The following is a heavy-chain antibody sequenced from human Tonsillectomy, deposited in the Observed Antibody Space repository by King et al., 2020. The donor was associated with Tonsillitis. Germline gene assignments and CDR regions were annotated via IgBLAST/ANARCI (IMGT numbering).Heavy chain of an antibody. Sequence: QLQESGPGLVKPSETLSLTCTISGGSISSSSYYWGWIRQPPGKGLEWIGSIYYSGSTYYNPSLKSRVTISVDTSKNQFSLKLSSVTAADTAVYYCARSVLTGYYSPGENDYWGQGTLVTVSS. CDR2: IYYSGST. J-gene: IGHJ4*02. CDR3: ARSVLTGYYSPGENDY. V-gene: IGHV4-39*01. D-gene: IGHD3-9*01. CDR1: GGSISSSSYY.